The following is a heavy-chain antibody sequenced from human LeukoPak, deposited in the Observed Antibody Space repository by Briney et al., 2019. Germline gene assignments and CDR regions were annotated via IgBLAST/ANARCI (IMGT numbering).Heavy chain of an antibody. V-gene: IGHV4-30-2*01. J-gene: IGHJ6*02. D-gene: IGHD3-22*01. CDR1: GGSISSGGYS. Sequence: SETLSLTCAVSGGSISSGGYSWSWLRQPPGKGLEWIGYIDHSGSTYYNPSLKSRVTISVDRSKNQFSLKLSSVTAADTAVYYCARVSAEYYYDSSGSHRYYYYGMDVWGQGTTVTVSS. CDR2: IDHSGST. CDR3: ARVSAEYYYDSSGSHRYYYYGMDV.